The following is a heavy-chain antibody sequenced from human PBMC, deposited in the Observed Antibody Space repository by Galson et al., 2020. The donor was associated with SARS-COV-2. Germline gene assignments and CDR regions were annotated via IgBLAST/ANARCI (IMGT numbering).Heavy chain of an antibody. CDR2: INHSGST. Sequence: SQASETLSLTCAVYGGSFNNYYWSWIRQPPGKGLEWIGEINHSGSTNYNPSLKSRVAISVDTSKNQFSLKLNSVNAADMAVYYCARGLIIMVRGVIIRDVPDAFDVWGQGTIVTVSS. V-gene: IGHV4-34*01. J-gene: IGHJ3*01. D-gene: IGHD3-10*01. CDR3: ARGLIIMVRGVIIRDVPDAFDV. CDR1: GGSFNNYY.